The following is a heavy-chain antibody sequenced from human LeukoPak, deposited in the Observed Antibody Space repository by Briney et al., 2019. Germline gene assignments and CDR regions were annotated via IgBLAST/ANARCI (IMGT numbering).Heavy chain of an antibody. V-gene: IGHV3-48*02. CDR3: ASGGYCSTTTCMGGFDP. J-gene: IGHJ5*02. CDR1: GFTSSMYS. Sequence: GGSLRLSCAASGFTSSMYSMNWVRQAPGKGLEWVSYISSSSSTIYYADSVKGRFTISRDNAKNSLYLQMNSLRDEDTAVYYCASGGYCSTTTCMGGFDPWGQGTLVTVSS. D-gene: IGHD2-2*01. CDR2: ISSSSSTI.